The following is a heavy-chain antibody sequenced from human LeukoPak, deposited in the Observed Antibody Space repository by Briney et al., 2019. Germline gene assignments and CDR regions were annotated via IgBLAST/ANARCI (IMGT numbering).Heavy chain of an antibody. CDR3: AKPSPYCRTTSCSASDFYNMDV. V-gene: IGHV3-23*01. CDR1: VFIFTSYP. J-gene: IGHJ6*03. Sequence: GGSLRLSCAASVFIFTSYPMRRVRQAPGKGLEWVSSITNTGVGTYYAGSVKGRFTVSRDNSKNTLLLQLNSLRDEDTAVYYCAKPSPYCRTTSCSASDFYNMDVWGQGTTVIVSS. D-gene: IGHD2-2*01. CDR2: ITNTGVGT.